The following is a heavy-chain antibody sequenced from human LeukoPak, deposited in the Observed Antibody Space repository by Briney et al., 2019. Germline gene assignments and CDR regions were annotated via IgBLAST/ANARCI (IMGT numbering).Heavy chain of an antibody. CDR2: ISWNSGSI. V-gene: IGHV3-9*01. D-gene: IGHD6-19*01. CDR3: XXXNXAGYSSGWFYFDY. CDR1: GFTFDDYA. Sequence: GGSLRLSCAASGFTFDDYAMHWVRQAPGKGLEWVSGISWNSGSIGYADSVKGRFTISRDNAKNSLYLQMNSLRAEDTALYYXXXXNXAGYSSGWFYFDYWGQGTLVTVSS. J-gene: IGHJ4*02.